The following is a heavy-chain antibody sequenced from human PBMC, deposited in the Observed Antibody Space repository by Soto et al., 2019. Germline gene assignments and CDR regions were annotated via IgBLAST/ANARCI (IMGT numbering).Heavy chain of an antibody. CDR3: ARTDIVVVPPPSNFYFHMDV. Sequence: EVQLVESGGGLVNPGGSLRLSCAASGFTFTDYTMNWVRQAPGKGLEWVSSISSGSNSIYYVDSLKGRFTISRDNAKNSLFLQMSMLRAEDTAVYYCARTDIVVVPPPSNFYFHMDVGGKGTTVTVSS. V-gene: IGHV3-21*01. CDR1: GFTFTDYT. CDR2: ISSGSNSI. D-gene: IGHD2-2*01. J-gene: IGHJ6*03.